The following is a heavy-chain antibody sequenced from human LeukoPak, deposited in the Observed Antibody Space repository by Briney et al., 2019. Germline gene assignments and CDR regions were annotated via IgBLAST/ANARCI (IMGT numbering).Heavy chain of an antibody. J-gene: IGHJ4*02. CDR3: ARGGSMVRGVL. CDR2: TSDRGDYT. D-gene: IGHD3-10*01. CDR1: GFTFTSYS. Sequence: GGSLRLSCAASGFTFTSYSLSWVRQAPGKGLEWVSGTSDRGDYTYYADSVKGRFTISRDSSKNTLYLQMNSLRVDDTAVYYCARGGSMVRGVLWGQGTLVTVSS. V-gene: IGHV3-23*01.